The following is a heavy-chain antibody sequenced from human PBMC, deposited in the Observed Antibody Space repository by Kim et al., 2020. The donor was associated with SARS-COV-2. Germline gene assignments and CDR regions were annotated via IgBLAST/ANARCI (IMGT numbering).Heavy chain of an antibody. J-gene: IGHJ6*02. D-gene: IGHD6-19*01. CDR1: GFTFSSYG. V-gene: IGHV3-33*01. CDR2: IWYDGSNK. CDR3: ARGALQWLVDYYYYGLDV. Sequence: GGSLRLSCAASGFTFSSYGMHWVRQAPGKGLEWVALIWYDGSNKYYADSVKGRFTISRDNSKNTLYLQMNSLRAEDTAVYYCARGALQWLVDYYYYGLDVGGQGTTGTASS.